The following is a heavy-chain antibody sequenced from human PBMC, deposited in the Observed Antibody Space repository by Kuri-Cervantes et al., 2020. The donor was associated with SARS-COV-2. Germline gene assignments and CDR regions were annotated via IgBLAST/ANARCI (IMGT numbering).Heavy chain of an antibody. Sequence: SVKVSCKAFGDSFSSYSFNWVRQAPGQGLEWMGGIIPMFGTADYAQKFQGRVTVTADESTSTAYMELSSLRSEDTAVYYCARTYCSSTSCYPANFDYWGQGTLVTVSS. V-gene: IGHV1-69*13. D-gene: IGHD2-2*01. CDR3: ARTYCSSTSCYPANFDY. J-gene: IGHJ4*02. CDR1: GDSFSSYS. CDR2: IIPMFGTA.